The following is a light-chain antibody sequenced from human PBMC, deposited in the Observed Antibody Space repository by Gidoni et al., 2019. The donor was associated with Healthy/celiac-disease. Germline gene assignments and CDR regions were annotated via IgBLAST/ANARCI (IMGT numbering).Light chain of an antibody. CDR1: QIVSSN. V-gene: IGKV3-15*01. CDR3: QQYNNWPGT. J-gene: IGKJ1*01. Sequence: EIVMTQSPATLSLSPGERATLSCRTSQIVSSNLAWYQQKPSQPPRLLIYGASTRATGIPTRCSSSASGKEFTPTSSSLQSEYFAVYYYQQYNNWPGTFGQGTKVEIK. CDR2: GAS.